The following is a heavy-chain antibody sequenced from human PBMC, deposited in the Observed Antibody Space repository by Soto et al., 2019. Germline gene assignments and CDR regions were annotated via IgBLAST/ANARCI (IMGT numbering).Heavy chain of an antibody. Sequence: GGSLRLSCAASGFTFSSYAMSWVRQAPGKGLEWVSAISGSGGSTYYADSVKGRFTISRDNSKNTLYLQMNSLRAEDTAVYYYAKCIKAVAGTYYYYGKDVWGQGTRVTVSS. V-gene: IGHV3-23*01. J-gene: IGHJ6*02. CDR3: AKCIKAVAGTYYYYGKDV. D-gene: IGHD6-19*01. CDR2: ISGSGGST. CDR1: GFTFSSYA.